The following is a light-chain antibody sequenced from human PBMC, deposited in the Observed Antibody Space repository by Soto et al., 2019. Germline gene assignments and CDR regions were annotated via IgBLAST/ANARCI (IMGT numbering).Light chain of an antibody. V-gene: IGKV3-20*01. J-gene: IGKJ2*01. CDR3: QQYGRSPPYT. CDR2: GAS. CDR1: QCVSSSD. Sequence: EIVLTQSPGTLSLSPGERATLSCRASQCVSSSDLAWYQQKPGQAPRPLIYGASNRATDIPDRFSGSVSGTDFPLAISRLEPEDFAVYYCQQYGRSPPYTFGQGTKLEIK.